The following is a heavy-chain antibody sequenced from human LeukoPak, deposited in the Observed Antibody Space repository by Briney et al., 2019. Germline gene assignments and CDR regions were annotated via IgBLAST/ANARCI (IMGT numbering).Heavy chain of an antibody. V-gene: IGHV4-30-2*01. CDR3: ARETVDTANDAFDI. Sequence: SQTLSLTCAVSGGSISSGGYSWSWIRQPPGKGLEWIGYIYHSGSTYHNPSLKSRVTISVDRSKNQFSLKLSSVTAADTAVYYCARETVDTANDAFDIWGQGTMVTVSS. J-gene: IGHJ3*02. D-gene: IGHD5-18*01. CDR2: IYHSGST. CDR1: GGSISSGGYS.